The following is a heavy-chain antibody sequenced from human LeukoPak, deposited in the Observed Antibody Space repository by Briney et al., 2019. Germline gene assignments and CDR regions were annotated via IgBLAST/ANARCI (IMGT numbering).Heavy chain of an antibody. CDR2: IYHSGST. V-gene: IGHV4-30-2*01. CDR1: GGSITSGVYF. Sequence: SETLSLTCTVSGGSITSGVYFWSWIRQPPGKGLEWIGYIYHSGSTYYNPSLKSRVTISVDRSKNQFSLKLTSVTAADTAVYYCAREKGNSYGYDYWGQGTLVTVSS. CDR3: AREKGNSYGYDY. D-gene: IGHD5-18*01. J-gene: IGHJ4*02.